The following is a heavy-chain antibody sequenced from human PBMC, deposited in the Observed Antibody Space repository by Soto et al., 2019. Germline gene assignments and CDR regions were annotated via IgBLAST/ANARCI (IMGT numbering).Heavy chain of an antibody. Sequence: QVQLQESGPGVVKPSQTLSLTCTVSGGSFSSGDYYWSWVRQPPGKGLEWIGYIDYTGSTFNNPSLKSRVSISIDTSKTQFSLKLSSVTAADTAVYYCARIHFGDEPSYYYYGMDVWGQGTTVTVSS. D-gene: IGHD4-17*01. CDR1: GGSFSSGDYY. CDR2: IDYTGST. CDR3: ARIHFGDEPSYYYYGMDV. J-gene: IGHJ6*02. V-gene: IGHV4-30-4*01.